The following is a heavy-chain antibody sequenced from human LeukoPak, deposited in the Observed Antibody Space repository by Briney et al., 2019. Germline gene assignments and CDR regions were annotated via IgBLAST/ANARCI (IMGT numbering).Heavy chain of an antibody. CDR2: ISSNGGST. V-gene: IGHV3-64*01. J-gene: IGHJ4*02. CDR1: GFTFSSYA. D-gene: IGHD1-26*01. CDR3: ARLGSGELDIDY. Sequence: GGSLRLSCAASGFTFSSYAMHWARQAPGKGLEYVSAISSNGGSTYYANSVKGRFTISRDNSKNTLYLQMGSLRAEDMAVYYCARLGSGELDIDYWGQGTLVTVSS.